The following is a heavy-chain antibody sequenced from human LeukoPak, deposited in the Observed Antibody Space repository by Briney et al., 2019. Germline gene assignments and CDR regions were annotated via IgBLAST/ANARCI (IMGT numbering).Heavy chain of an antibody. V-gene: IGHV4-4*07. Sequence: SETLSLTCTVSGGSISSYYWSWIRQPAGKGLEWIGRIYTSGSTNYNPSLKSRVTMSVDTSKNQFSLKPSSVTAADTAVYYCAREVGIAAAGTTNWFDPWGQGTLVTVSS. CDR3: AREVGIAAAGTTNWFDP. CDR1: GGSISSYY. D-gene: IGHD6-13*01. J-gene: IGHJ5*02. CDR2: IYTSGST.